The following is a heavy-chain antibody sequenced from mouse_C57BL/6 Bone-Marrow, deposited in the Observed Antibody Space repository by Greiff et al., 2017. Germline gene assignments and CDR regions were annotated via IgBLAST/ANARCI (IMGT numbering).Heavy chain of an antibody. D-gene: IGHD1-1*01. J-gene: IGHJ2*01. V-gene: IGHV5-9*01. CDR1: GFTFSSYT. CDR3: ARHGPLLLRFFDY. Sequence: EVQRVESGGGLVKPGGSLKLSCAASGFTFSSYTMSWVRQTPEKRLEWVATISGGGGNTYYPDSVKGRFTISRDNAKNTLYLQMSSLRSEDTALYYCARHGPLLLRFFDYWGQGTTLTVSS. CDR2: ISGGGGNT.